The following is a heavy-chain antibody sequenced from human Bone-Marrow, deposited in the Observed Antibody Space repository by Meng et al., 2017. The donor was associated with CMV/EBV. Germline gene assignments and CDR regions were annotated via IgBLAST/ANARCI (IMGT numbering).Heavy chain of an antibody. CDR3: ARTSRLAVAGTKYYFDY. J-gene: IGHJ4*02. Sequence: ASVKVSCKASGYTFTGYYMHWVRQAPGQGLEWMGWINPNSGGTNYAQKFQGRVTMTRDTSISTAYMELRSLRSDDTAVYYCARTSRLAVAGTKYYFDYWGQGTLVTVSS. V-gene: IGHV1-2*02. CDR1: GYTFTGYY. CDR2: INPNSGGT. D-gene: IGHD6-19*01.